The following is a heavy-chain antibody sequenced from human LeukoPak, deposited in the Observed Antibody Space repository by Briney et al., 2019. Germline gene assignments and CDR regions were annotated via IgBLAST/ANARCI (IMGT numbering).Heavy chain of an antibody. CDR2: ISWDGGST. Sequence: QPGGSLRLSCAASGFTFDDSAMHWVRQAPGKGLEWVSLISWDGGSTYYADSVKGRFTISRDNNKNSLYLQMNSLRAEDTALYYCAKSSSRYYYCYYMDVWGKGTTVTVSS. CDR3: AKSSSRYYYCYYMDV. CDR1: GFTFDDSA. V-gene: IGHV3-43D*03. J-gene: IGHJ6*03.